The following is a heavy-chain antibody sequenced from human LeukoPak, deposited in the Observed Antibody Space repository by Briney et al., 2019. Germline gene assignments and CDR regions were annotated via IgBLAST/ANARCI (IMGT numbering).Heavy chain of an antibody. V-gene: IGHV3-7*03. CDR2: IKEDGSGE. CDR1: GFNFGEFW. J-gene: IGHJ4*02. CDR3: AKDPLLSLQLPEMATIRSWAHER. D-gene: IGHD5-24*01. Sequence: GSLRLSCAASGFNFGEFWMAWVRQTPGKGLEWVADIKEDGSGEFYVDSVKGRFTISRDNSKNSLDLQMNRLRAEDTAVYYCAKDPLLSLQLPEMATIRSWAHERWGQGTLVTVSS.